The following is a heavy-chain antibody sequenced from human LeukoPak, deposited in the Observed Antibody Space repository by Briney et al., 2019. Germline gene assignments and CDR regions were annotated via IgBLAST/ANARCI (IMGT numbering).Heavy chain of an antibody. CDR1: GFTVSSNY. D-gene: IGHD6-6*01. J-gene: IGHJ6*02. CDR3: AKDLVAAPYYYYYGMDV. CDR2: IYSGGST. V-gene: IGHV3-53*01. Sequence: GGSLRLSCAASGFTVSSNYMSWVRQAPGKGLEWVSVIYSGGSTYYADSVKGRFTISRDNSKNTLYLQMNSLRAEDTAVYYCAKDLVAAPYYYYYGMDVWGQGTTVTVSS.